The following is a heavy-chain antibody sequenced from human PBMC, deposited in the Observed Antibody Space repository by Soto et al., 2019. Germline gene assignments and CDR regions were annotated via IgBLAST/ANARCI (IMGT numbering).Heavy chain of an antibody. CDR1: GGFVSSGSYY. Sequence: QVQLQQWGAGLLKPSETLSLTCAVYGGFVSSGSYYWSWIRQPPEKGLEWIGEMSHSGGTHFNPSLKSRVIISVDTSKNQFSLKMSSVTAADTALYYCARVERGTATTVVDAFDIWGRGRMVTVSS. V-gene: IGHV4-34*01. J-gene: IGHJ3*02. CDR2: MSHSGGT. CDR3: ARVERGTATTVVDAFDI. D-gene: IGHD1-1*01.